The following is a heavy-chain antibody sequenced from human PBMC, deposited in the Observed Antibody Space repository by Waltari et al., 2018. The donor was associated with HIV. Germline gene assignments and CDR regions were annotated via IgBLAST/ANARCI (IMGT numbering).Heavy chain of an antibody. CDR3: ARQLRIIQTSSYRMDV. D-gene: IGHD3-16*02. Sequence: HLQLQESGPSLLKPSETLSLSCSVSVSPVENRDAPCGWFRQPPGKSLEWIVSISSGGNIYHNQTLKSRISISLDTSRNHISLKMTSATASDSAVYYCARQLRIIQTSSYRMDVWGPGTLVTV. CDR2: ISSGGNI. V-gene: IGHV4-39*02. J-gene: IGHJ6*02. CDR1: VSPVENRDAP.